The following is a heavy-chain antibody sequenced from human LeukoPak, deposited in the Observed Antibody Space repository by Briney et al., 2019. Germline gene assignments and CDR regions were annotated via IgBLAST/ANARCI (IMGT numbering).Heavy chain of an antibody. CDR3: ARDWKADF. CDR1: GFTFSTYA. V-gene: IGHV3-23*05. CDR2: IDIYSTKT. D-gene: IGHD1-1*01. J-gene: IGHJ4*01. Sequence: GGSLRLSCATSGFTFSTYAMTWVRQAPGKGLEWVSAIDIYSTKTNYADSVKGRFTISRDNSKNTLCLQMNSLRGEDTAIYYCARDWKADFWGHGTLVTVSS.